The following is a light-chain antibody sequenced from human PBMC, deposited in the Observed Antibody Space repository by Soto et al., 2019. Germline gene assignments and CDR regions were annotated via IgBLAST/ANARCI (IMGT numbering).Light chain of an antibody. V-gene: IGKV3-20*01. CDR1: QSVSSNY. J-gene: IGKJ4*01. CDR3: QQYGSSPLT. Sequence: DIVLTQSPGTLSLSPGERATLSCMASQSVSSNYLAWYQQKPGQAPKVIIYRASIRATGIPDRFTGSGSGTDFTLTISRLEPEDFAVYYCQQYGSSPLTLGGGTKVDIK. CDR2: RAS.